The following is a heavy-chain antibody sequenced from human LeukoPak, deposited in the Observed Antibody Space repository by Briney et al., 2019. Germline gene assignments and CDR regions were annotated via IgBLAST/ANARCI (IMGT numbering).Heavy chain of an antibody. CDR1: GYTFPSYY. CDR3: ARDSNYYDSSGYYL. Sequence: GASVKVSCMASGYTFPSYYMHWVRQPPGQGLEWMGIIHPRGGSTSYAQKLQGRVTMTRDTSTSTVYMELSSLRSEDTAVYYCARDSNYYDSSGYYLWGQGTLVTVS. V-gene: IGHV1-46*01. D-gene: IGHD3-22*01. J-gene: IGHJ4*02. CDR2: IHPRGGST.